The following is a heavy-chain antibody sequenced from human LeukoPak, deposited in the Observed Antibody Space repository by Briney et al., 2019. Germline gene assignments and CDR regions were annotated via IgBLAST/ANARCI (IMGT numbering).Heavy chain of an antibody. D-gene: IGHD3-22*01. V-gene: IGHV3-7*03. CDR3: ARTGPYYYDSSAFDY. CDR1: GFTFRSYW. CDR2: XXQDGSEK. Sequence: PGGSLRLSCAASGFTFRSYWMSWVRQAPGKGLEWVANXXQDGSEKYYVDSVKGRFTISRDNAKNSLYLQMNSLRAEDTAVYYCARTGPYYYDSSAFDYWGQGTLVTVSS. J-gene: IGHJ4*02.